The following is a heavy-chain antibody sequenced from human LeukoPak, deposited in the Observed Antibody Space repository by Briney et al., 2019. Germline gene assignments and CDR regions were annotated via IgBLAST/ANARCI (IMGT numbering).Heavy chain of an antibody. CDR1: GFTFSSHW. CDR3: ARDRARDYGDH. V-gene: IGHV3-21*01. CDR2: ISSSSSYI. Sequence: GGSLRLSCAASGFTFSSHWMHWVRQAPGKGLEWVSSISSSSSYIYYADSVKGRFTISRDNAKNSLYLQMNSLRAEDTAVYYCARDRARDYGDHWGQGTLVTVSS. J-gene: IGHJ4*02.